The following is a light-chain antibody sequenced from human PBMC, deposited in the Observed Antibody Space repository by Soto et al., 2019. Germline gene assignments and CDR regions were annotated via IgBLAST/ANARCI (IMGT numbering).Light chain of an antibody. CDR3: CSFADFTYV. V-gene: IGLV2-23*02. CDR2: EVT. Sequence: QSALAQPASASGSPGQSITISCTGTSSDIGTYDHVSWYQQHPGTAPKLIIYEVTKRPSGVSTRFSGSKSGNTASLTISGLQAVEEADYYCCSFADFTYVFGTGTKVTVL. CDR1: SSDIGTYDH. J-gene: IGLJ1*01.